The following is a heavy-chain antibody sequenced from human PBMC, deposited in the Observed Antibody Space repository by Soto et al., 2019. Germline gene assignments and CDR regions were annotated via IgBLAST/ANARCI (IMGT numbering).Heavy chain of an antibody. Sequence: GGSLRLSCAASGFTFSSYSMNWVRQAPGKGLEWVSYISSSSSTIYYADSVKGRFTISRDNAKNSLYLQMNSLRDEDTAVYYCARDLTNQWELRYQKYYYYGMDVWGQGTTVTVSS. CDR3: ARDLTNQWELRYQKYYYYGMDV. CDR2: ISSSSSTI. D-gene: IGHD1-26*01. CDR1: GFTFSSYS. J-gene: IGHJ6*02. V-gene: IGHV3-48*02.